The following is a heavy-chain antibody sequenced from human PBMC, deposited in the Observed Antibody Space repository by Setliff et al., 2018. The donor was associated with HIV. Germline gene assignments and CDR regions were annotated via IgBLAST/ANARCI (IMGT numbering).Heavy chain of an antibody. V-gene: IGHV5-51*01. D-gene: IGHD6-13*01. J-gene: IGHJ4*02. CDR1: GFNMAAYW. CDR2: IYVGASDV. CDR3: ARHHLEGYSSSRDFDY. Sequence: GESLKISCAGSGFNMAAYWIAWVRQMPGEGLEWMGIIYVGASDVRYGPSFQGQVTISADNSISTAYLQWSSLKASDTAMYYCARHHLEGYSSSRDFDYWGQGTLVTVSS.